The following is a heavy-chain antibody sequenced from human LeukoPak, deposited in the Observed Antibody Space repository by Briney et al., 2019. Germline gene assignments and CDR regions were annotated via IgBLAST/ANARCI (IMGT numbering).Heavy chain of an antibody. CDR1: RFTVSNNY. J-gene: IGHJ4*02. CDR2: IYSGGAT. Sequence: GGSLRHSCAASRFTVSNNYMSWVRQAPGKGLEWVSVIYSGGATYHADSVKGRFTSSRDNSKNTLYLQMNSLSAEDTAVYYCGSVVPGYDNSGPYYWGQGTLVTV. V-gene: IGHV3-53*01. D-gene: IGHD3-22*01. CDR3: GSVVPGYDNSGPYY.